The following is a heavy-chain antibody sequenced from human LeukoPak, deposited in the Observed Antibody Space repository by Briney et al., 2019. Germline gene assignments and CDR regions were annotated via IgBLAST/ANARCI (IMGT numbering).Heavy chain of an antibody. V-gene: IGHV1-2*02. D-gene: IGHD3-22*01. CDR3: ARDHGYYDSSGYYSVGWFDP. J-gene: IGHJ5*02. Sequence: ASVKVSCKASGYTFTVYYMHWVRQAPGQGLEWMGWINPNSGGTNYAQKFQGRVTMTRDTSISTAYMELSRLRSDDTAVYYCARDHGYYDSSGYYSVGWFDPWGQGTLVTVSS. CDR2: INPNSGGT. CDR1: GYTFTVYY.